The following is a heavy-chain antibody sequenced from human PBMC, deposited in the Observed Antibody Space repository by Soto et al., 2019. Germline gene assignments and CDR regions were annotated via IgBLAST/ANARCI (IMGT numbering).Heavy chain of an antibody. CDR1: GFTFSNAW. Sequence: EVQLVESGGGLVQPGGSLRLSCAGSGFTFSNAWMNWVRQAPGKGLEWVGRIKSKVNGETIDYAAPVKGRFAISRDDSRNTVYLQMNSLKTEDTAVYYCATGSHLAGLDYWGQGTLIIVSS. CDR2: IKSKVNGETI. V-gene: IGHV3-15*01. D-gene: IGHD1-26*01. CDR3: ATGSHLAGLDY. J-gene: IGHJ4*02.